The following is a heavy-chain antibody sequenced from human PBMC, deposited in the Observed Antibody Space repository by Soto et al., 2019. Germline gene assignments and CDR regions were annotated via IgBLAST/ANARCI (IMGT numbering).Heavy chain of an antibody. J-gene: IGHJ4*02. CDR1: GFTVTNCY. D-gene: IGHD2-21*01. CDR3: ARDGQRIPPGH. CDR2: IYSGGTT. V-gene: IGHV3-66*01. Sequence: EVRLVESGGGLVQPGGSLRLSCTASGFTVTNCYMSWVRQAPGKGLEWVSVIYSGGTTSYSDSVRGRFTISRDNSMNILYLQMNSLRAEDTAVYFCARDGQRIPPGHWGQGTLVTVSS.